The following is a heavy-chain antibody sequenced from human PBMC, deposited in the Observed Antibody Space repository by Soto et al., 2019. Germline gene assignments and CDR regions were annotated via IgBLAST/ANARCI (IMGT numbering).Heavy chain of an antibody. Sequence: GESLKISCEGSGYSFTTFWIGWVRQMPGKGLEWMGRIDPSQSHSKYSPSFQGHVTISADKSISTAYLQWSSLRAPDTAMYYCARRAIYGDYVGYWGQGTLVTVSS. J-gene: IGHJ4*02. CDR1: GYSFTTFW. D-gene: IGHD4-17*01. CDR3: ARRAIYGDYVGY. CDR2: IDPSQSHS. V-gene: IGHV5-10-1*01.